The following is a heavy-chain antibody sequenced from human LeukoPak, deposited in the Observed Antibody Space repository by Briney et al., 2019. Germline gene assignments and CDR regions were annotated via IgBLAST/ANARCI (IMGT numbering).Heavy chain of an antibody. J-gene: IGHJ4*02. V-gene: IGHV3-30*18. D-gene: IGHD6-19*01. Sequence: GGSLRLSCAASGFSFSTYGMHWVRQAPGKGLEWVSAISSDGSSEFYAGSVKGRFTISRDNSQSTLYLQMNSLRAEDTAVYYCAKGGYRGIAVAAGYWGQGTLVTVSS. CDR3: AKGGYRGIAVAAGY. CDR2: ISSDGSSE. CDR1: GFSFSTYG.